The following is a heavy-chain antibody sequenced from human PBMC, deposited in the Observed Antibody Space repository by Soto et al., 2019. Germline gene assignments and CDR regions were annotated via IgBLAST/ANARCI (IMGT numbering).Heavy chain of an antibody. Sequence: GGSLRLSCAVSGFTFTSYAMTWVRQAPGKGLEWVSAISGSGGSEFYADSVKGRFTISRDNSKNTLYLQMKSLRAEDTALYYCAKGDTTMIADYYAMDVWGQVTTFTASS. CDR2: ISGSGGSE. CDR1: GFTFTSYA. J-gene: IGHJ6*02. D-gene: IGHD2-21*01. CDR3: AKGDTTMIADYYAMDV. V-gene: IGHV3-23*01.